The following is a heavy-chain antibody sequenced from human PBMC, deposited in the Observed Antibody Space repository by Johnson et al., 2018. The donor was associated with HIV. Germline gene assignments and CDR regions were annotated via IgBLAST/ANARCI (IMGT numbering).Heavy chain of an antibody. CDR2: IGGSGGTT. J-gene: IGHJ3*02. Sequence: QMLLVESGGGVVQSGRSLRLSCAASGFAFSRFAMHWVRQVPDKGLEWVSTIGGSGGTTYYADSVKGRFTISRDNSKNTLYLQMNSPRAEDTAVYYCAAMDGSGSYWAFDIWGQGTMVTVSS. D-gene: IGHD3-10*01. CDR1: GFAFSRFA. CDR3: AAMDGSGSYWAFDI. V-gene: IGHV3-NL1*01.